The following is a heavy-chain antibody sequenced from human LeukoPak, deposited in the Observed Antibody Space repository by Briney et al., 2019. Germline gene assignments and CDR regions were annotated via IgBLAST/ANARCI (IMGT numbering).Heavy chain of an antibody. CDR1: GYTFSSYY. CDR2: IKASGGGT. CDR3: ARSGRGTYYYY. V-gene: IGHV1-46*01. J-gene: IGHJ4*02. Sequence: GASVKVSCKASGYTFSSYYIHWVRQAPGQGLEWMGIIKASGGGTTYAQKFQGRVTMTTDTSTSTAYMELRSLRSDDTAVYYCARSGRGTYYYYWGQGTLVTVSS. D-gene: IGHD1-26*01.